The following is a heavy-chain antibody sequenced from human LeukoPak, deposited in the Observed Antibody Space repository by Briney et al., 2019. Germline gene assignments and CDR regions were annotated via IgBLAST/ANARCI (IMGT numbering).Heavy chain of an antibody. CDR3: ARQEQWLARQFDY. V-gene: IGHV4-39*01. Sequence: SETLSLTCTVSGDSISTSKSYWGWIRQPPWKGLEWIGSIYYTGNTYYNASLKSRVTISVDTSKNQFSLKLRSVTAADTAVYYCARQEQWLARQFDYWGQGILVTVSS. D-gene: IGHD6-19*01. CDR1: GDSISTSKSY. J-gene: IGHJ4*02. CDR2: IYYTGNT.